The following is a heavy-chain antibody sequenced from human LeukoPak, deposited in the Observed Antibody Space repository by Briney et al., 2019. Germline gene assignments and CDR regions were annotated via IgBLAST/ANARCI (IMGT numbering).Heavy chain of an antibody. D-gene: IGHD3-22*01. CDR1: GVSLCSGSYC. CDR2: IYTSGSH. J-gene: IGHJ3*02. Sequence: SGTLSLTCIVAGVSLCSGSYCRGWIRHPAGKGLEWVGHIYTSGSHNYYPSLSRRVTISIDTAKNQFALKVSSVTAADTPIHYASRIDNYSDSSGHYHGRTFYIWGQGTMVTVSS. V-gene: IGHV4-61*09. CDR3: SRIDNYSDSSGHYHGRTFYI.